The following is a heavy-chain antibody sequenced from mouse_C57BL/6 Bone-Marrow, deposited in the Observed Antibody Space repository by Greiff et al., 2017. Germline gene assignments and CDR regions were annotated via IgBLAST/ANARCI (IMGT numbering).Heavy chain of an antibody. J-gene: IGHJ2*01. V-gene: IGHV8-8*01. D-gene: IGHD1-1*01. CDR1: GFSLSTFGMG. Sequence: QVQLKESGPGILQPSQTLSLTCSFSGFSLSTFGMGVGWIRQPSGKGLEWLAHIWWDDDKYYNPALKSRLTISKDTSKNQVFLKIANVDTADTATYYCARPDYYGSSYYFDYWGQGTTRTVSS. CDR2: IWWDDDK. CDR3: ARPDYYGSSYYFDY.